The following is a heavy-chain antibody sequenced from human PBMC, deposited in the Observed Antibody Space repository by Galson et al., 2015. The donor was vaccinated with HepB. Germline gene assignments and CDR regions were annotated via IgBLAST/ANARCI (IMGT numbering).Heavy chain of an antibody. Sequence: SVKVSCKASGYTFTSYGISWVRQAPGQGLEWMGWISAYNGNTNYAQKLQGRVTMTTDTSTSTAYMELRSLRSDDTAVYYCARDLGGPFPGGWGYWGQGTLVTVSS. V-gene: IGHV1-18*01. J-gene: IGHJ4*02. CDR2: ISAYNGNT. D-gene: IGHD6-19*01. CDR3: ARDLGGPFPGGWGY. CDR1: GYTFTSYG.